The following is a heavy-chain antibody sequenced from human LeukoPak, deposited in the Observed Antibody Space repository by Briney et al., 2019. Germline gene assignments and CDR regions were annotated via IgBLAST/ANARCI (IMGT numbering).Heavy chain of an antibody. Sequence: SVKVSCKASGGTFSSYAISWVRQAPGQGLEWMGGIIPIFGTANYAQKFQGRVTITADKSTSTAYMELSSLRSEDTAVYYCATKTPGVDTAMVRVRIYYYYYMDVWGKGTTVTVSS. V-gene: IGHV1-69*06. D-gene: IGHD5-18*01. J-gene: IGHJ6*03. CDR3: ATKTPGVDTAMVRVRIYYYYYMDV. CDR2: IIPIFGTA. CDR1: GGTFSSYA.